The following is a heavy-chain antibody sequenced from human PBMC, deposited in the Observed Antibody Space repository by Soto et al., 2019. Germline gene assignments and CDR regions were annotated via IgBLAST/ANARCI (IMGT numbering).Heavy chain of an antibody. D-gene: IGHD3-3*01. CDR2: IWYDGSNK. Sequence: HPGGSLRLSCAASGFTFSSYGMHWVRQAPGKGLEWVAVIWYDGSNKYYADSVKGRFTISRDNSKNTLYLQMNSLRAEDTAVYYCARGLKAETFWSWDRNWFDPWGQGTLVTVSS. CDR3: ARGLKAETFWSWDRNWFDP. J-gene: IGHJ5*02. CDR1: GFTFSSYG. V-gene: IGHV3-33*08.